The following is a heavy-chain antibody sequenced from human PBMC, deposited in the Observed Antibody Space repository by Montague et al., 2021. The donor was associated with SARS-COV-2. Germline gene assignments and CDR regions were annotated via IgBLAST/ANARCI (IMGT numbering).Heavy chain of an antibody. D-gene: IGHD6-19*01. J-gene: IGHJ4*02. V-gene: IGHV3-23*01. CDR2: ISGGGDMT. CDR3: AKKTIAVPGSPHFDS. CDR1: GFPFSSYG. Sequence: SLSLSLSASGFPFSSYGMFWVRQTPGKGLEWVSAISGGGDMTYYADSVKGRFTISRDNSKNTLYLQMNTLRAEDTAVYFCAKKTIAVPGSPHFDSWGQGTLVTVSS.